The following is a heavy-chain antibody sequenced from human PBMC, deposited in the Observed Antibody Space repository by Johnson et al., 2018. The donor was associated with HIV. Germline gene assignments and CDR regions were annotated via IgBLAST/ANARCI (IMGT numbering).Heavy chain of an antibody. V-gene: IGHV3-30*04. J-gene: IGHJ3*02. D-gene: IGHD1-1*01. CDR1: GFTFSSYA. CDR3: ARGTEGDGAFDI. Sequence: QVRLVESGGGVVQPGRSLRLSCAASGFTFSSYAMHWVRQAPGKGLEWVAVISYDGSNKYYADSVTGRFTISRDNSKNTLYLQMNSLRAEDTAVYYCARGTEGDGAFDIWGQGTMVTVSS. CDR2: ISYDGSNK.